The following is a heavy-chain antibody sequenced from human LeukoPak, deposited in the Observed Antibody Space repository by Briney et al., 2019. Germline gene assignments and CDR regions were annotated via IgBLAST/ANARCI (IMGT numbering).Heavy chain of an antibody. Sequence: SQTLSLTCTVSGGSISRGSYYWSWIRQPAGRGLEWIGRIYTSGSTNYNPSLKSRVTISVDTSKNQFSLRLSSVTAADTAVYYCARERLSPILGEDYWGQGTLVTVSS. J-gene: IGHJ4*02. CDR2: IYTSGST. CDR3: ARERLSPILGEDY. CDR1: GGSISRGSYY. D-gene: IGHD1-26*01. V-gene: IGHV4-61*02.